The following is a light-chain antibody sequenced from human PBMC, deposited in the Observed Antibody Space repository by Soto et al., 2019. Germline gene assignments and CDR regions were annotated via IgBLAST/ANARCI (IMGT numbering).Light chain of an antibody. Sequence: QSVLTQPPSVSGAPGQRVTISCTGSSSNLGSGFDVQWYQQLPGTAPKLLIYYNDSRPSGVPDRFSGSNSGTSASLAITGLQADDEADYYCQSYDSSLSGHVVFGGGTKLTVL. CDR3: QSYDSSLSGHVV. CDR1: SSNLGSGFD. V-gene: IGLV1-40*01. CDR2: YND. J-gene: IGLJ2*01.